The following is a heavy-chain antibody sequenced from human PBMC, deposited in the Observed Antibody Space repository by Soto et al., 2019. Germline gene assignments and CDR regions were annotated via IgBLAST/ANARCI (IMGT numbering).Heavy chain of an antibody. Sequence: PSETLSLTCTVSGGYISSSSYYWSWIRQPPGKGLEWIGYIYYSGSTNYNPSLKSRVTISVDTSKNQFSLKLSSVTAADTAVYYCARDNFARGWFDPWGQGTLVTVSS. CDR2: IYYSGST. V-gene: IGHV4-61*01. CDR1: GGYISSSSYY. J-gene: IGHJ5*02. CDR3: ARDNFARGWFDP.